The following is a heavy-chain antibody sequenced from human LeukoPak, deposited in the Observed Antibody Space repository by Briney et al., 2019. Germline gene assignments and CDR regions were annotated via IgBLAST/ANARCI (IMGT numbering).Heavy chain of an antibody. V-gene: IGHV4-38-2*01. Sequence: SETLSLTCAVSGYSVGTAYYWVWIRQPPGEGLEWLDTNSHNGNAYYIPSLKGRLTMSVETAKNQFSLHLNSVTAADTAVYFCARGRNWDSWFDPWGEGALVTVSS. CDR2: NSHNGNA. CDR1: GYSVGTAYY. D-gene: IGHD3-16*01. J-gene: IGHJ5*02. CDR3: ARGRNWDSWFDP.